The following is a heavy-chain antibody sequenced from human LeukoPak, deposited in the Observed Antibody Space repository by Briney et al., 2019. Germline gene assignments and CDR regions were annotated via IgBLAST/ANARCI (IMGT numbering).Heavy chain of an antibody. Sequence: GGSLRLSCAASGFTFSIHWMNWVRQAPGKGLEWVSSISSSSSYIYYADSVKGRFTISRDNAKNSLYLQMNSLRAEDTAVYYCARDSRITIFGVVIRSPSWRYGMDVWGQGTTVTVS. CDR1: GFTFSIHW. CDR3: ARDSRITIFGVVIRSPSWRYGMDV. D-gene: IGHD3-3*01. J-gene: IGHJ6*02. V-gene: IGHV3-21*01. CDR2: ISSSSSYI.